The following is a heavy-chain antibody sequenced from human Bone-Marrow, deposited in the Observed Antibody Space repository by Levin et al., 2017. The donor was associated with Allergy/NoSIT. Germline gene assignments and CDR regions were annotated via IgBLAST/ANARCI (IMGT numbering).Heavy chain of an antibody. CDR2: MNPNSGNT. CDR1: GYTFTSYD. CDR3: ARGRGGEQLGSQSWFDP. Sequence: AASVKVSCKASGYTFTSYDINWVRQATGQGLEWMGWMNPNSGNTGYAQKFQGRVTMTRNTSISTAYMELSSLRSEDTAVYYCARGRGGEQLGSQSWFDPWGQGTLVTVSS. J-gene: IGHJ5*02. D-gene: IGHD6-6*01. V-gene: IGHV1-8*01.